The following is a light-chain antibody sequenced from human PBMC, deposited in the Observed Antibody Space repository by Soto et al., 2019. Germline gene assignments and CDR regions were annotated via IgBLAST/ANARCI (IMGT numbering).Light chain of an antibody. Sequence: EIVLTQSPGTLSLSPGERATLSCRTSQSVNSAHLAWYRQRPGQTPSLLIYAASKRAAGTPDRCSGGGTGTDFTLPSSRLEPEDFAMYFCQHYGWSPQFGQGTKLEI. CDR1: QSVNSAH. CDR3: QHYGWSPQ. CDR2: AAS. V-gene: IGKV3-20*01. J-gene: IGKJ2*01.